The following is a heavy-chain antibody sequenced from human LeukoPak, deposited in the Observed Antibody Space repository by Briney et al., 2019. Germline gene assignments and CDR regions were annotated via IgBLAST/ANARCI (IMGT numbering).Heavy chain of an antibody. CDR3: ARGVALPTVFDY. CDR2: INSRSNYI. J-gene: IGHJ4*02. CDR1: GFTFSNHN. D-gene: IGHD2-15*01. V-gene: IGHV3-21*04. Sequence: GGSLRLSCEASGFTFSNHNMNWVRQAPGKGLEWVSSINSRSNYIYYADSVKGRFTVSRDNAKKSLYLQMSSLRAEDTAVYYCARGVALPTVFDYWGQGTLVTVSS.